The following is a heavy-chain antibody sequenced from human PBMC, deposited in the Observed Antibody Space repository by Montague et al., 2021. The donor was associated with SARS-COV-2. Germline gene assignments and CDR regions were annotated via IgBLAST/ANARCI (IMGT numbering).Heavy chain of an antibody. J-gene: IGHJ4*02. CDR3: ARRCSGGGYYHASH. Sequence: SETLSLTCTVSGGSTSNSNYYWGWIRQPPGKGLEWIGSVYYSGNTYHNPSLKSRVSISVDTSKSQLSLKVMSVTAADTAVCYCARRCSGGGYYHASHWGQGTLVTVSS. V-gene: IGHV4-39*01. CDR1: GGSTSNSNYY. D-gene: IGHD3-3*01. CDR2: VYYSGNT.